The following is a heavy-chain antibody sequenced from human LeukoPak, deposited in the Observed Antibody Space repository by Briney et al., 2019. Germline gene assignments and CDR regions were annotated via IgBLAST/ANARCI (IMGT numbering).Heavy chain of an antibody. CDR1: GFTFSSYE. CDR3: ARIPLFNAAVRGVNRPYYFDY. V-gene: IGHV4-39*07. CDR2: IYYSGST. J-gene: IGHJ4*02. D-gene: IGHD3-10*01. Sequence: GSLRLSCAASGFTFSSYEMNWVRQPPGKGLEWIGSIYYSGSTYYNPSLKSRVTISVDTSKNQFSLKLSSVTAADTAVYYCARIPLFNAAVRGVNRPYYFDYWGQGTLVTVSS.